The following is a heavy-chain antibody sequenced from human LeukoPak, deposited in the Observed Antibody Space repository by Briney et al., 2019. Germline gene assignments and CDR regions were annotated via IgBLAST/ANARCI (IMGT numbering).Heavy chain of an antibody. CDR1: GFAVASRA. V-gene: IGHV3-23*01. CDR3: AKDHPSSGWPAFDS. J-gene: IGHJ4*02. D-gene: IGHD6-19*01. Sequence: GGSLRLSCAASGFAVASRAMSWVRQAPGKGLEWVYSISNNQGKTYYADSVLGRFTISRDSSENTVSLQMNNLRVEDTGLYFCAKDHPSSGWPAFDSWGQGTLITVSS. CDR2: ISNNQGKT.